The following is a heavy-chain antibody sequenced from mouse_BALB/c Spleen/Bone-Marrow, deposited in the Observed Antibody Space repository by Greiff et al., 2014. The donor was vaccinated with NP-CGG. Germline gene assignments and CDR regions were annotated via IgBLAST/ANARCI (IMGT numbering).Heavy chain of an antibody. CDR2: MDPNTGRT. D-gene: IGHD2-2*01. J-gene: IGHJ2*01. Sequence: QVQLQQSGAELVKPGASVKLSCKASGYTFTSYWMHWVKQRPGQGLEWIGEMDPNTGRTDYNKEFKSQVSLTVDRSSSTAYMHLSSLTSEDSAVYYCARINGYDYWGQGTTLTVSS. CDR3: ARINGYDY. V-gene: IGHV1S81*02. CDR1: GYTFTSYW.